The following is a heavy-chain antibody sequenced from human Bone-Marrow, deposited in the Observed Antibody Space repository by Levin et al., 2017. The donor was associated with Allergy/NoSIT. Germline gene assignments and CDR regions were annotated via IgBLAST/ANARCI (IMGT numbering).Heavy chain of an antibody. CDR3: ARATPYMISGVTTYFYYYMGV. D-gene: IGHD3-3*01. CDR1: DGSVSDITW. V-gene: IGHV4-4*02. Sequence: SQTPSLTCDVSDGSVSDITWWYWVRQPPGKGLEWIGEINHFGTTNYNPSLMSRATISMDKSKNQVSLTLYSVTAADTAVYYCARATPYMISGVTTYFYYYMGVWGKGTTVIVSS. CDR2: INHFGTT. J-gene: IGHJ6*03.